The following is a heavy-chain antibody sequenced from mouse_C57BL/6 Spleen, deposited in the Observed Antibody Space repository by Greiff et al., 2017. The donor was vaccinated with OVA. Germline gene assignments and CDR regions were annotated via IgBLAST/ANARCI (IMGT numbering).Heavy chain of an antibody. Sequence: EVQLVESEGGLVQPGRSMKLSCTASGFTFSDYYMAWVRQVPEKGLEWVANINYDGSSTYYLDSLKSRFIISRDNAKNFLYLQMSSLKSEDTATYYCARTGTGNFDVWGTGTTVTVSS. CDR1: GFTFSDYY. CDR2: INYDGSST. CDR3: ARTGTGNFDV. V-gene: IGHV5-16*01. J-gene: IGHJ1*03. D-gene: IGHD4-1*01.